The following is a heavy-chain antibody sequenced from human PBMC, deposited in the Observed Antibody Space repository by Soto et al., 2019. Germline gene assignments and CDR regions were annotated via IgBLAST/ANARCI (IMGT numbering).Heavy chain of an antibody. CDR3: AASYYAILTGHFAFDI. CDR2: IYYSGNT. D-gene: IGHD3-9*01. J-gene: IGHJ3*02. Sequence: SETLSLTCAVSGGSISSGGYSWSLIRQPPGKGLEWIGCIYYSGNTYYNPSLKRRFSISVDTSKNQFSLKLSSVTAADTAVYYCAASYYAILTGHFAFDIWGQGTLVTV. CDR1: GGSISSGGYS. V-gene: IGHV4-31*11.